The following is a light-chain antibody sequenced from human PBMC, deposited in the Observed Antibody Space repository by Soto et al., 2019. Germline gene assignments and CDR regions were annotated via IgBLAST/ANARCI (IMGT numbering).Light chain of an antibody. Sequence: DIVLTQAPLSAPVTLGQPASFSCRSILSLLHSDGNTYLSWLHQRPGQPPRLLIYQISKRLSGVPDRFSGSGAGTDFSLTISSLHPEDVATYYCQQVDSYPRTLGQGTKVDIK. J-gene: IGKJ1*01. V-gene: IGKV2-24*01. CDR3: QQVDSYPRT. CDR1: LSLLHSDGNTY. CDR2: QIS.